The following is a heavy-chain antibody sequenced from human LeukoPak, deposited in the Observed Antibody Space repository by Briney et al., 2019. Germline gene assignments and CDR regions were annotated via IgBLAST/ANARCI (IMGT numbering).Heavy chain of an antibody. CDR3: ARGADGYYGSGLDYYYYGMDV. J-gene: IGHJ6*02. Sequence: SVKVSCKASGGTFSSYAISWVRQAPGQGLEWMGGIIPIFGTANYAQKFQGRVTITADESTSTAYMELSSLRSEDTAVYYCARGADGYYGSGLDYYYYGMDVWGQGTTVTVSS. V-gene: IGHV1-69*01. CDR2: IIPIFGTA. CDR1: GGTFSSYA. D-gene: IGHD3-10*01.